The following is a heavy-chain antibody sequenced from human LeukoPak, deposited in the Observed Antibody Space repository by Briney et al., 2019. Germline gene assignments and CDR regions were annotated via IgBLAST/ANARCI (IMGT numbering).Heavy chain of an antibody. CDR1: GYTFTSYY. Sequence: ASVKVSCKASGYTFTSYYMHWVRQAPGQGLEWMGIINPSGGSTNYAQKFQGRVTITADKSTSTAYMELSSLRSEDTAVYYCASLSSGSNPCFGWGQGTLVTVSS. CDR3: ASLSSGSNPCFG. CDR2: INPSGGST. D-gene: IGHD6-25*01. V-gene: IGHV1-46*01. J-gene: IGHJ4*02.